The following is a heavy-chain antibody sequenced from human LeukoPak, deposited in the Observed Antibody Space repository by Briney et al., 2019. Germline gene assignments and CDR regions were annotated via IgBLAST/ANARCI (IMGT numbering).Heavy chain of an antibody. V-gene: IGHV3-30*02. CDR3: AKDGPPHFDY. J-gene: IGHJ4*02. CDR1: GFTFSSYG. CDR2: IRYDGRNK. Sequence: PGGSLRLSCAASGFTFSSYGMHWVRQAPGKRLEWVALIRYDGRNKYYADSVKGRFAISRDNSKNTMYLQMNSLKPEDTAVYYCAKDGPPHFDYWGQGTLVTVSS.